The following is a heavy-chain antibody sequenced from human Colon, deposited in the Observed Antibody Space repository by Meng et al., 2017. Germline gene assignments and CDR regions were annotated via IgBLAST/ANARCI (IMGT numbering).Heavy chain of an antibody. Sequence: QVQLQESGPGLVEPSQTLSLTCPVSGGSMSSGNYYWSWIRQPPGKGLEWIGYIHHSGSAYYNPSLKSRVSISVDTSKNQFSLNLNSMTAADTAVYYCASFDHIPRRNYFDYWGQG. D-gene: IGHD2-21*01. CDR1: GGSMSSGNYY. V-gene: IGHV4-30-4*01. J-gene: IGHJ4*02. CDR2: IHHSGSA. CDR3: ASFDHIPRRNYFDY.